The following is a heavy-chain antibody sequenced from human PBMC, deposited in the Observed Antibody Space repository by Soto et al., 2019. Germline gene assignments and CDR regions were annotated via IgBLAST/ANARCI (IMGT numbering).Heavy chain of an antibody. CDR3: TKDTFGGRDS. J-gene: IGHJ4*02. Sequence: EEQLVESGGGLVQPGGSLRLSCTGSGLILSNYWMHWVRQSPGKGLVWVSRIDPHGSGISYADSVRGRFTISRDNAKSTLYLQRSSLTAEDTAVYYCTKDTFGGRDSWGQGTLVTVSS. CDR2: IDPHGSGI. V-gene: IGHV3-74*01. CDR1: GLILSNYW. D-gene: IGHD2-15*01.